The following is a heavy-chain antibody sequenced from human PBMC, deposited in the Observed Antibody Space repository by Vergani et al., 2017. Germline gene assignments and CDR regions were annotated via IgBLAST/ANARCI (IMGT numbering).Heavy chain of an antibody. D-gene: IGHD6-6*01. Sequence: QVQLQESGPGLVKPSETLSLTCTVSGGSISSGDYYWSWIRQPPGKGLEWIGYIYYSGSTCYNPSLKSRVTISVDTTKNQFSLKLSSGTAADTAMYYCARDGGGYSSSSLFDYWGQGTLVTVSS. CDR2: IYYSGST. J-gene: IGHJ4*02. CDR1: GGSISSGDYY. V-gene: IGHV4-30-4*01. CDR3: ARDGGGYSSSSLFDY.